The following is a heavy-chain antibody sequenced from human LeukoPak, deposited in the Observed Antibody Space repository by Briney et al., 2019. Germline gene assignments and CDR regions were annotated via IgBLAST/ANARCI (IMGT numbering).Heavy chain of an antibody. V-gene: IGHV3-21*01. J-gene: IGHJ4*02. CDR3: ARGTPGIAAAATGY. CDR2: ISSSSSYI. D-gene: IGHD6-13*01. CDR1: GFTFSSYS. Sequence: GGSLRLSCAASGFTFSSYSMNWVRQAPGKGLEWVSSISSSSSYIYYADSVKGRFTISRDNAKNSLYLQMNSLRAEDTAVYYCARGTPGIAAAATGYWGQGTLVTVSS.